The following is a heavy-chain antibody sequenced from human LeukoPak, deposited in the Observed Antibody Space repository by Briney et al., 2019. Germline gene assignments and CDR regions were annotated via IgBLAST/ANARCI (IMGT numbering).Heavy chain of an antibody. Sequence: GGTLRLSCAASGFHFSTHGMNWVRQAPGKGREWGSGISPPGDITYYADSVMGRFTISRDNRKNTVSLQMSSLRAEDTAVYYCARAGGDCFDYWGQGTLVTVSS. CDR2: ISPPGDIT. V-gene: IGHV3-23*01. CDR1: GFHFSTHG. J-gene: IGHJ4*02. D-gene: IGHD3-10*01. CDR3: ARAGGDCFDY.